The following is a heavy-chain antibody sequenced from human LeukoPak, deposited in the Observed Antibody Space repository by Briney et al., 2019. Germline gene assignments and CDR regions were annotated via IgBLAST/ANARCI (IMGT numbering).Heavy chain of an antibody. Sequence: SETLSLTCAVSGGSISSGNWWSWVRQPPGKGLEWIGEIYHSGSTNYSPSLKSRVTMSVDKSKNQFSLKLSSVTAADTAVYYCARKTALYGHFDYWGQGTLVTVS. J-gene: IGHJ4*02. CDR2: IYHSGST. V-gene: IGHV4-4*02. CDR1: GGSISSGNW. D-gene: IGHD3-10*01. CDR3: ARKTALYGHFDY.